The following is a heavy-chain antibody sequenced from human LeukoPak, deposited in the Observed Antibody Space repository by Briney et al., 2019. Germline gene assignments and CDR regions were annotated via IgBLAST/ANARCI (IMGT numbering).Heavy chain of an antibody. CDR3: SKEGWGCSWLGNAFDI. CDR2: VYTSGST. D-gene: IGHD6-13*01. V-gene: IGHV4-4*07. CDR1: GGSISSYY. J-gene: IGHJ3*02. Sequence: KPSETLSLTCTVSGGSISSYYWSWIRQPAGKGLEWIGRVYTSGSTNYNPSLKSRVTMSVDTSKNQFSLKLSSVTAADTAVYYCSKEGWGCSWLGNAFDIWGQGAMVTVSS.